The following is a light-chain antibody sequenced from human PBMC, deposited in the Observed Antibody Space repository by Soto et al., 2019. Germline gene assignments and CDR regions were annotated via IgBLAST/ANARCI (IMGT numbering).Light chain of an antibody. J-gene: IGKJ1*01. V-gene: IGKV1-5*03. Sequence: DIQMTQSPSTLSASIGDRVTITCRASQSISSWLAWFQQKPRKAPKLLIYKASSLKSGIPSRFSGSGSGTEFSLTISSLQPDDFATYYGQQYNSYMWTFGQGTKVEIK. CDR2: KAS. CDR3: QQYNSYMWT. CDR1: QSISSW.